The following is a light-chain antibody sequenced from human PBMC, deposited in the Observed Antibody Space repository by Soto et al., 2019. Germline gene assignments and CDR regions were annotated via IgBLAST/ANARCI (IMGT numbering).Light chain of an antibody. CDR2: EVS. J-gene: IGLJ1*01. V-gene: IGLV2-14*01. CDR3: SLYTSSYTYV. Sequence: QSALTQPASVSGSPGQSITISCTGTSSDVGGYKYVSWYQQYPGKAPKLMISEVSNRPPGVSNRYSGSKSGNTASLTISGLQAEDEADYYCSLYTSSYTYVFGTGTKLTVL. CDR1: SSDVGGYKY.